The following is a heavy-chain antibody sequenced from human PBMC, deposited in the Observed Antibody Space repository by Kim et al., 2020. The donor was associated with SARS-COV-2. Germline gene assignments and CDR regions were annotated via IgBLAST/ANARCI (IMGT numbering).Heavy chain of an antibody. CDR1: GFTFSRHW. J-gene: IGHJ3*02. Sequence: GGSLRLSCAASGFTFSRHWMSWVRQAPGKGLEWVASIKQDQSDKYYVDSVKGRFTISRDNAENSLYLQMNSLRAEDTAVYYCARLSYDSSGYWGAFDIWGQGTMVTVSS. V-gene: IGHV3-7*01. D-gene: IGHD3-22*01. CDR2: IKQDQSDK. CDR3: ARLSYDSSGYWGAFDI.